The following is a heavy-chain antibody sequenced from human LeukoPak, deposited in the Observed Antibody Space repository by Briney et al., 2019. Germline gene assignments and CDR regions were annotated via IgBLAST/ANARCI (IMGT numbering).Heavy chain of an antibody. CDR3: TRVKDVIVATQDGGAFDI. Sequence: HPGGSLRLSCAASGFTFSGSAMHWVRQASGKGLEWVGRIRSKANSYATAYAASVKGRFTISRDDSKNTAYLQMNSLKTEDTAVYYCTRVKDVIVATQDGGAFDIWGQGTMVTVSS. CDR2: IRSKANSYAT. CDR1: GFTFSGSA. D-gene: IGHD5-12*01. V-gene: IGHV3-73*01. J-gene: IGHJ3*02.